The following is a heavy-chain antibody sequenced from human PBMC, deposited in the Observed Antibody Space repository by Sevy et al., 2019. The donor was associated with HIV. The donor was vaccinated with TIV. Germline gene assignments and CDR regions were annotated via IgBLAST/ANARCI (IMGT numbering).Heavy chain of an antibody. CDR3: VRESCSSTSCYVDY. CDR2: ISSSSSYI. V-gene: IGHV3-21*01. Sequence: GGSLRLSCAASGFTFSSYSMNWVRQAPGKGLEWVSSISSSSSYIYYADSVKGRFTISRDNAKNSLYLQMNSLRAEDTAVYYCVRESCSSTSCYVDYWGQGTLVTVSS. D-gene: IGHD2-2*01. CDR1: GFTFSSYS. J-gene: IGHJ4*02.